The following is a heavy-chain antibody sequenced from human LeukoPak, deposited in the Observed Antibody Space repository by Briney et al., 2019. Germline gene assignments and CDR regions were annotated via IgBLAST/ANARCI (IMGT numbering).Heavy chain of an antibody. CDR3: AKGIATMFVAPYDY. Sequence: GGSLRLSCAASGFTLSSYAMSWASQAPGKGLEWDSAISGSGGSTYYAGSVKGRFTISRDNSKNTLYLQMNSLRAEDTAVYYCAKGIATMFVAPYDYWGQGTLVTVSS. CDR2: ISGSGGST. CDR1: GFTLSSYA. J-gene: IGHJ4*02. D-gene: IGHD3-3*01. V-gene: IGHV3-23*01.